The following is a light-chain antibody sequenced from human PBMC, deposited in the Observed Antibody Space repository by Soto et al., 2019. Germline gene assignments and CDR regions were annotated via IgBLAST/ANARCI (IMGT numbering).Light chain of an antibody. CDR1: SSDVGGYNY. CDR3: SSYTSSSTPYV. CDR2: AVT. J-gene: IGLJ1*01. V-gene: IGLV2-14*01. Sequence: QSVLTQPASVSGSPGQSITISCTGTSSDVGGYNYVSWYQQHPGKAPKLMIYAVTDRPSGVSSRFSGSKSGNTASLTISGLQAEDEADYYCSSYTSSSTPYVFGTGTKVTVL.